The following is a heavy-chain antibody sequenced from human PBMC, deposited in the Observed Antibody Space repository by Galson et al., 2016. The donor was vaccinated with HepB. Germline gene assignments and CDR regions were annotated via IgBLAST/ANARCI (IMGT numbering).Heavy chain of an antibody. V-gene: IGHV5-10-1*01. Sequence: QSGAEVKKPGESLRISCKGSGYTFSGHWITWVRQMPGKGLEWMGRIDPSDSYTNYSPSFEGHVTISTNKSINTAYLQWSSLKASDTAMYYCARLGTTTVTMFDYGGQGTPVTVST. CDR1: GYTFSGHW. D-gene: IGHD4-17*01. CDR3: ARLGTTTVTMFDY. J-gene: IGHJ4*02. CDR2: IDPSDSYT.